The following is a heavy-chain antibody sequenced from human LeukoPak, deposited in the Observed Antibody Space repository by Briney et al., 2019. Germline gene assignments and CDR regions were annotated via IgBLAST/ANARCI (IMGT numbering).Heavy chain of an antibody. CDR2: ISSSSSYI. CDR1: GFTFSSYS. Sequence: GGSLRLSCAASGFTFSSYSMNWVRQAPGKGLEWVPSISSSSSYIYYADSVKGRFTISRDNAKNSLYLQMNSLRAEDTAVYYCARDPPGVYGSGSYYPKADYWGQGTLVTVSS. D-gene: IGHD3-10*01. J-gene: IGHJ4*02. CDR3: ARDPPGVYGSGSYYPKADY. V-gene: IGHV3-21*01.